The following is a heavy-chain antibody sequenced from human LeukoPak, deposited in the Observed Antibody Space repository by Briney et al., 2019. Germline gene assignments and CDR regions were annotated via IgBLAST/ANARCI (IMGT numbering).Heavy chain of an antibody. CDR2: ISGSGGST. Sequence: PGGSLRLSCAASGFTFSSYAMSWVRQAPGKGLEWVSSISGSGGSTYYADSVKGRFTISRDNSKNTLYLQMNSLRAEDTAVYYCARERTPSLWFGEFDYWGQGTLVTVSS. V-gene: IGHV3-23*01. CDR3: ARERTPSLWFGEFDY. D-gene: IGHD3-10*01. CDR1: GFTFSSYA. J-gene: IGHJ4*02.